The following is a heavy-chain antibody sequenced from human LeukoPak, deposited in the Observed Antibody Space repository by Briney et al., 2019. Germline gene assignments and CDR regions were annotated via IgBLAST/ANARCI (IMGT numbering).Heavy chain of an antibody. Sequence: APVKASCKASGYTLTGYYMHWVRQAPGQGHEWMGWMNPNSGGTNYAQKFQGRVNMTRDTSISTAYMELNMLRSDDTAVYYCASNVGNYGDYVPYYYYYYGMDVWGQGTTVTVSS. CDR2: MNPNSGGT. J-gene: IGHJ6*02. CDR3: ASNVGNYGDYVPYYYYYYGMDV. D-gene: IGHD4-17*01. CDR1: GYTLTGYY. V-gene: IGHV1-2*02.